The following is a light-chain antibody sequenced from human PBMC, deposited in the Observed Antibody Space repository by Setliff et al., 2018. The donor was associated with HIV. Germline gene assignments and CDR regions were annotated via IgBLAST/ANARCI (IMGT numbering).Light chain of an antibody. CDR3: CSYTSSLTYV. J-gene: IGLJ1*01. V-gene: IGLV2-14*03. CDR2: DVS. Sequence: QSVLTQPASVSGSPGQSITISCIGTSSDVGGYDFVSWYQQHPGKAPQLTIYDVSQRPSGVSSRFSGSKSGNTASLTISGLQAEDQADYYCCSYTSSLTYVFGTGTKVT. CDR1: SSDVGGYDF.